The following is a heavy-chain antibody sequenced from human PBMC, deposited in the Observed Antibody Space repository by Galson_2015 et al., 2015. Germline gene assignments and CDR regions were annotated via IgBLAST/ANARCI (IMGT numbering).Heavy chain of an antibody. Sequence: SVKVSCKASGYTFTSYAMHWVRQAPGQRLEWMGWINAGNGNTKYSQDFQGRVTITWDTSTSTAYMELRSLRSDDTAVYYCTRDQAAAAGIAPDYWGQGTLVTVSS. CDR3: TRDQAAAAGIAPDY. CDR1: GYTFTSYA. CDR2: INAGNGNT. J-gene: IGHJ4*02. V-gene: IGHV1-3*01. D-gene: IGHD6-25*01.